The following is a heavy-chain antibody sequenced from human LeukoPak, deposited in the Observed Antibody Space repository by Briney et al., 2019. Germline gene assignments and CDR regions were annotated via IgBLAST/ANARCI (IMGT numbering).Heavy chain of an antibody. D-gene: IGHD3-16*01. CDR3: ARVPLGYYYYYMDV. CDR2: IRYDGNNK. Sequence: RGSLRLSCAASGFTFSSYGMHWVRQAPGKGLEWVAFIRYDGNNKYYADSVRGRFTISRDTSKNTLYLQMNSLRAEDTAVYYCARVPLGYYYYYMDVWGKGTTVTVSS. V-gene: IGHV3-30*02. CDR1: GFTFSSYG. J-gene: IGHJ6*03.